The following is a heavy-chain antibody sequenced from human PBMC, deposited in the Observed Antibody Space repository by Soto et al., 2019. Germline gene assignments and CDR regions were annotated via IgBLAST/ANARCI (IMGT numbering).Heavy chain of an antibody. Sequence: GGSLRLSCAASGFTFSSYWMHWVRQAPGKGLVWVSRINSDGSSTSYADSVKGRFTISRDNAKNTLYLQMNSLRAEDTAVYYWARVGGIAARLGWFDPWGQGTLVTVSS. D-gene: IGHD6-6*01. CDR1: GFTFSSYW. CDR2: INSDGSST. CDR3: ARVGGIAARLGWFDP. J-gene: IGHJ5*02. V-gene: IGHV3-74*01.